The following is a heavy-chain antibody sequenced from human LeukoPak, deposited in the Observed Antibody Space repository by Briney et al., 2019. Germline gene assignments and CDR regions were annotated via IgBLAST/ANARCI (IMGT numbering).Heavy chain of an antibody. J-gene: IGHJ4*02. CDR2: IYYSGST. Sequence: SETLSLTCTVSGGSISSYYWSWIRQPPGKGLEWIGYIYYSGSTYYNRSLKSRVTISIDTSKKQCSLKLSSVTAADTAVYYCARDFGYGDYFFDDWGQGTLVTVSS. CDR1: GGSISSYY. D-gene: IGHD4-17*01. V-gene: IGHV4-59*12. CDR3: ARDFGYGDYFFDD.